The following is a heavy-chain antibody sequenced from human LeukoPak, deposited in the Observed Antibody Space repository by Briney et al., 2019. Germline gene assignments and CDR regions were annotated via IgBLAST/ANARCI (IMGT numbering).Heavy chain of an antibody. CDR2: INHSGST. CDR3: ARGNRPYGEHEAFDI. CDR1: GGSFSGYY. Sequence: SETLSLTCAVYGGSFSGYYWSWIRQPPGKGLEWIGEINHSGSTNYNPSLKSRVTISVDTSKNQFSLKLSSVTAADTAVYYCARGNRPYGEHEAFDIWGHGTTVTVSP. V-gene: IGHV4-34*01. J-gene: IGHJ3*02. D-gene: IGHD3-10*01.